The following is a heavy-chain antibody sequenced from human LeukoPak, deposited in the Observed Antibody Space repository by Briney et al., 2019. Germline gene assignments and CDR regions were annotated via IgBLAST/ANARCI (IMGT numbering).Heavy chain of an antibody. CDR3: ARGQFIYGTYNWFDP. V-gene: IGHV4-39*07. Sequence: SETLSLTCAVSGASISGSGYYLGWIRQPPGKGLEWIGNIYYTGSTYYNASLQSRVTISTDTSKNQVSLKLSSVTAADTAVYYCARGQFIYGTYNWFDPWGQGTLVTVSS. D-gene: IGHD3-10*01. CDR1: GASISGSGYY. CDR2: IYYTGST. J-gene: IGHJ5*02.